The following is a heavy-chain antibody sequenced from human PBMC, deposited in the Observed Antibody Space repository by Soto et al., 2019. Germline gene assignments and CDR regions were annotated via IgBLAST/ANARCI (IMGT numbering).Heavy chain of an antibody. V-gene: IGHV4-39*01. Sequence: QLQLQESGPGLVKPSETLSHTCTVSGGSISSSAYYWGWIRQPPGKGLEWIGSVYYTGTTYYNPSLKSRVTISVETSKNQFSLNLNSVTAADTAVYYCVRRTYSSSPFDPWGQGTLVTVSS. CDR3: VRRTYSSSPFDP. D-gene: IGHD6-13*01. J-gene: IGHJ5*02. CDR1: GGSISSSAYY. CDR2: VYYTGTT.